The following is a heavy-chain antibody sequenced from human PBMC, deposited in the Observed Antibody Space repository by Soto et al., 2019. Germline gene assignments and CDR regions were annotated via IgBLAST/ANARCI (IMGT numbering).Heavy chain of an antibody. D-gene: IGHD5-18*01. CDR1: GGSVSSGSHY. Sequence: QVQLQESGPGLVKPSETLSLTCTVSGGSVSSGSHYWSWIRQPPGKGLEWIGYVYYSGTTNYNPCLKSRVTTSVDTSRYQLSLKLSSGTAADTAVYYCARDYRGYTTGYAFDIWGQGTMVTVSS. J-gene: IGHJ3*02. V-gene: IGHV4-61*01. CDR3: ARDYRGYTTGYAFDI. CDR2: VYYSGTT.